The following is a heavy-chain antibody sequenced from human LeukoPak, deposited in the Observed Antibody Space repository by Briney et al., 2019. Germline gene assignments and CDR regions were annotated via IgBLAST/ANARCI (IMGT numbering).Heavy chain of an antibody. CDR3: ARAKKGTYYYMDV. Sequence: PGGSLRLSCAASGFTFSSYGMNWVRQAPGKGLEWVSSISSSSSYIYYADSVKGRFTISRDNAKNSLYLQMNSLRAEDTAVYYCARAKKGTYYYMDVWGKGTTVTVSS. D-gene: IGHD1-7*01. CDR1: GFTFSSYG. CDR2: ISSSSSYI. J-gene: IGHJ6*03. V-gene: IGHV3-21*01.